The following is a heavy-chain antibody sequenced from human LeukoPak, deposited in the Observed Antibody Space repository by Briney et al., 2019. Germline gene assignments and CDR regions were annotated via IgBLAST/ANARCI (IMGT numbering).Heavy chain of an antibody. D-gene: IGHD2-15*01. CDR1: GGSFSGYY. J-gene: IGHJ4*02. V-gene: IGHV4-34*01. CDR3: ARGANYGY. Sequence: SETLSLTCAVYGGSFSGYYWSWIRQPPGKGLEWIGEINHSGSTNYNSSLKSRVTISVDTSKNQFSLKLSSVTAADTAVYYCARGANYGYWGQGTLVSVSS. CDR2: INHSGST.